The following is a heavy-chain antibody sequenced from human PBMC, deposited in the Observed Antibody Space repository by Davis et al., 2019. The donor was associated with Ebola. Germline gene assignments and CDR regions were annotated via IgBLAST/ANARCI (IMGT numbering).Heavy chain of an antibody. D-gene: IGHD3-16*01. V-gene: IGHV3-74*01. CDR2: TNTDGSTT. J-gene: IGHJ5*02. CDR1: GFTFINYW. Sequence: GGSLRLSCVVSGFTFINYWMHWVRQAPGKGPVWVSRTNTDGSTTNYADSVKGRFTISRDNDKNSLYLQMNSLRAEDTAVYYCAREARGSLGWFDPWGQGTLVTVSS. CDR3: AREARGSLGWFDP.